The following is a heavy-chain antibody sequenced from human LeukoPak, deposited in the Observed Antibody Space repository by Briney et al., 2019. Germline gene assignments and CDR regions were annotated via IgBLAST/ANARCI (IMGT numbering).Heavy chain of an antibody. CDR1: SGSINSYY. V-gene: IGHV4-4*07. D-gene: IGHD3-16*01. J-gene: IGHJ4*02. CDR2: IYTTGNT. CDR3: ARHGYTASHYFLDY. Sequence: SETLSLTCTVSSGSINSYYWGWVRQPAGRGLEWIGRIYTTGNTNYNPSLKSRLTMSIDTSKGQLSLNLRSVTAADTAIYYCARHGYTASHYFLDYWSQGTLVTVSP.